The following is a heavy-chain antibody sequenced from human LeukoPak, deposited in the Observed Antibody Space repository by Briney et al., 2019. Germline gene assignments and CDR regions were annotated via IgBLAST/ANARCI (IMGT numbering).Heavy chain of an antibody. V-gene: IGHV3-7*01. CDR1: GFSFSRHW. Sequence: PGGSLRLSCAASGFSFSRHWMSWARQAPGKGLEWVASIKQDGSEKYYVDSVKGRFTISRDNAQNSLHLQMNSLRAEDTAVYYCARAPRRVVMDVWGKGTTVSVSS. J-gene: IGHJ6*03. CDR3: ARAPRRVVMDV. CDR2: IKQDGSEK. D-gene: IGHD2-2*01.